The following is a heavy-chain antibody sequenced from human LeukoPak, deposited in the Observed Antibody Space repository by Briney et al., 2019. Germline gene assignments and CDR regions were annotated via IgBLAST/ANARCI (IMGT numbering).Heavy chain of an antibody. CDR1: GFTFSTYS. J-gene: IGHJ3*02. D-gene: IGHD1-14*01. Sequence: GGSLRLSCEASGFTFSTYSMNWVRQAPGKGLEWVSYISSSSSTIYYADSVKGRFTISRDNAKNSLYLQMNSLRAEDTAVYYCARGNHRDADAFDIWGQGTMVTVSS. CDR3: ARGNHRDADAFDI. CDR2: ISSSSSTI. V-gene: IGHV3-48*01.